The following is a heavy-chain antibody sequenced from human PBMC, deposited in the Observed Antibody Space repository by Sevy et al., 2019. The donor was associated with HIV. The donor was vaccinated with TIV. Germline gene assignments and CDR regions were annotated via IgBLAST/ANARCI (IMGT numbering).Heavy chain of an antibody. Sequence: ASVKVSCKASGYTFTSYAMHWVRQAPGQRLEWMGWINAGNGNKKYSQKFQGRVTITRDTSASTAYMGLSSLRSEDTAVYYCARDLGMGGVTLLRYFGYFDYWGQGTLVTVSS. V-gene: IGHV1-3*01. CDR1: GYTFTSYA. J-gene: IGHJ4*02. CDR3: ARDLGMGGVTLLRYFGYFDY. CDR2: INAGNGNK. D-gene: IGHD3-9*01.